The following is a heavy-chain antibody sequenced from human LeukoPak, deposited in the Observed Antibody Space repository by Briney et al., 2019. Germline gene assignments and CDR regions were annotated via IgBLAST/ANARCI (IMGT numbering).Heavy chain of an antibody. J-gene: IGHJ6*02. D-gene: IGHD6-13*01. CDR2: ISSSSSYI. CDR1: GFTFSSYS. CDR3: ARAGYSSSWYYYYGMDV. V-gene: IGHV3-21*01. Sequence: GGSLRLSCAASGFTFSSYSMNWVRQAPGKGREWVSSISSSSSYIYYADSVKGRFTISRDNAKNSLYLQMNSLRAEDTAVYYCARAGYSSSWYYYYGMDVWGQGTTVTVSS.